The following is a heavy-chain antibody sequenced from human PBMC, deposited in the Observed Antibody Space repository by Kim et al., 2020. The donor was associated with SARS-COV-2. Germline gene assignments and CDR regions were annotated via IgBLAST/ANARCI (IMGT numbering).Heavy chain of an antibody. CDR3: ASSTPGVVRGQDYYYGMDV. J-gene: IGHJ6*02. Sequence: SVKVSCKASGGTFSSYAISWVRQAPGQGLEWMGGIIPIFGTANYAQKFQGRVTITADESTSTAYMELSSLRSEDTAVYYCASSTPGVVRGQDYYYGMDVWGQGTTVTVSS. CDR1: GGTFSSYA. D-gene: IGHD3-3*01. V-gene: IGHV1-69*13. CDR2: IIPIFGTA.